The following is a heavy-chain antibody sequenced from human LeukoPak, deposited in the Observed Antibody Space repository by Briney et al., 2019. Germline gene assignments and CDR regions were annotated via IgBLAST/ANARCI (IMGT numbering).Heavy chain of an antibody. Sequence: GGSLRLSCAASGFTFSSYGMHWVRQAPGKGLEWVAVISYDGSNKYYADSVKGRFTISRDNSKNTLYLQMNSLRAEDTAVYYCARGLSAQSGYSYGYPYYFDYWGQGTLVTVSS. CDR3: ARGLSAQSGYSYGYPYYFDY. J-gene: IGHJ4*02. D-gene: IGHD5-18*01. CDR1: GFTFSSYG. V-gene: IGHV3-30*03. CDR2: ISYDGSNK.